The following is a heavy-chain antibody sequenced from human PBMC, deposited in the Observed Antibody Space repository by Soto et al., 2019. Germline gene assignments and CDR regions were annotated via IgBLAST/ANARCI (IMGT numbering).Heavy chain of an antibody. J-gene: IGHJ6*03. D-gene: IGHD3-10*01. CDR2: IYPGDSDT. V-gene: IGHV5-51*01. CDR3: ARHNQRITMVRNNYYYYMDV. CDR1: GYSFTSYW. Sequence: GESLKISCKGSGYSFTSYWIGWVRQMPGKGLEWMGIIYPGDSDTRYSPSFQGQVTISADKSISTAYLQWSSLKASDTAMYYCARHNQRITMVRNNYYYYMDVWGKGTTVTVSS.